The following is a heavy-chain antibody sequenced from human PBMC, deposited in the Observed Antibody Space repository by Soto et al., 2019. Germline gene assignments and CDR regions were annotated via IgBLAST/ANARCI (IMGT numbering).Heavy chain of an antibody. V-gene: IGHV4-59*01. D-gene: IGHD6-13*01. CDR1: GGSISSYY. CDR2: IYYSGST. CDR3: ARGDIAAAGPLGYYGMDV. J-gene: IGHJ6*02. Sequence: GTLSLTCTVSGGSISSYYWSWIRQPPGKGLEWIGYIYYSGSTNYNPSLKSRVTISVDTSKNQFSLKLSSVTAADTAVYYCARGDIAAAGPLGYYGMDVWGQGTTVTVSS.